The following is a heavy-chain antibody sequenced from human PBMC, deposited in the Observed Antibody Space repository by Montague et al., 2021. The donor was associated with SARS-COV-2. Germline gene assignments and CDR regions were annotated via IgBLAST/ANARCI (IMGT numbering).Heavy chain of an antibody. V-gene: IGHV4-39*01. J-gene: IGHJ4*02. CDR3: ARQLPSYCATNKCYPYSFDG. CDR1: GGSISSHDYY. Sequence: SETLSLTCTVSGGSISSHDYYWGWIRQSPGKGLEWIGSISYTGRTYHNPSLRSRVSFSMDTSKNHFSLSLSSVTVADTAVYFCARQLPSYCATNKCYPYSFDGWGPGALVTVSS. D-gene: IGHD2-8*01. CDR2: ISYTGRT.